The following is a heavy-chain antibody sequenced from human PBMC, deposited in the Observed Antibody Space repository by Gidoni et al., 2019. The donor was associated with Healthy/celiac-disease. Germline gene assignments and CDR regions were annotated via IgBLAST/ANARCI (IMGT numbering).Heavy chain of an antibody. D-gene: IGHD4-17*01. Sequence: QVQLVESGGGVVQPGRSLRLSCAASGFPVSSYAMHWVRQAPGKGLEWVAVISYDGSNKYYADSVKGRFTISRDNSKNTLYLQMNSLRAEDTAVYYCARGPDDYGDYGEGAFDIWGQGTMVTVSS. CDR2: ISYDGSNK. CDR1: GFPVSSYA. V-gene: IGHV3-30-3*01. CDR3: ARGPDDYGDYGEGAFDI. J-gene: IGHJ3*02.